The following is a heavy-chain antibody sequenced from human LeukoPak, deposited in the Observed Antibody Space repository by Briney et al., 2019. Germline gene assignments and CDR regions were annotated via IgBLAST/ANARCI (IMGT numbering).Heavy chain of an antibody. CDR3: ARGPRSGSYYIDY. J-gene: IGHJ4*02. V-gene: IGHV4-59*01. CDR2: ISYSGST. D-gene: IGHD3-10*01. Sequence: SETLSLTCTVSGGSISSYYWSWIRQPPGKGLEWIGYISYSGSTNYNPSLKSRVTVSVDTSKNQFSLKLTSVTAADTAVYYCARGPRSGSYYIDYWGQGTLVTVSS. CDR1: GGSISSYY.